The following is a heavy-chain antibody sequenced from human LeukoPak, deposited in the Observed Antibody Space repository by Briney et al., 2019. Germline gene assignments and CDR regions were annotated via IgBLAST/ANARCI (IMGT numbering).Heavy chain of an antibody. J-gene: IGHJ4*02. CDR1: GFTFSTYS. D-gene: IGHD1-26*01. Sequence: PGRSLRLSCAASGFTFSTYSMHWIRQAPGKGLEWVSSISSSSSYIYYADSVKGRFTISRDNAKNSLYLQMNSLRAEDTAVYYCARDATGLGAPDYFDYWGQGTLVTVSS. CDR2: ISSSSSYI. CDR3: ARDATGLGAPDYFDY. V-gene: IGHV3-21*01.